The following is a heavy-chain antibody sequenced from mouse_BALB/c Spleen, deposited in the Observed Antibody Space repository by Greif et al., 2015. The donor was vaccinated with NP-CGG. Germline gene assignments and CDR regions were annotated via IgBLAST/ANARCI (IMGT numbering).Heavy chain of an antibody. V-gene: IGHV1-67*01. CDR2: ISIYNDNT. D-gene: IGHD1-1*01. CDR1: GYTFTDYA. Sequence: QVQLQQSGPELVRPGESVKISCKGSGYTFTDYAMHWVKQSHAKSLEWIGVISIYNDNTNYNQKFKGKATMTVDKSSSTAYMELARLTSEDSAIYYCARYGSSYFDYWGQGTTLTVSS. CDR3: ARYGSSYFDY. J-gene: IGHJ2*01.